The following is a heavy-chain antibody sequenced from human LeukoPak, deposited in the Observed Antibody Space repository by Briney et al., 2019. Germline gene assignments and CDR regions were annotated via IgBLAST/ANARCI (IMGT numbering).Heavy chain of an antibody. Sequence: GGSLRLSCAASGFTFRNYWMSWVRQVPGKGLEWVVNINEGGNEKNYVDSVKGRFTASKDNAQNSLYLQMNSLRVEDTAVYYCARHPNSNWDYWGQGTLVTVSS. CDR1: GFTFRNYW. V-gene: IGHV3-7*03. CDR3: ARHPNSNWDY. D-gene: IGHD6-13*01. J-gene: IGHJ4*02. CDR2: INEGGNEK.